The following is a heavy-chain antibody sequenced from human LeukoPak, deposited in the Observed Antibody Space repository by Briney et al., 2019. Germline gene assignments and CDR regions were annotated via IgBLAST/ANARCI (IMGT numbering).Heavy chain of an antibody. CDR3: ARDRKAVAGIDY. CDR2: IWYEGSNK. Sequence: GRSLRLSCAASGFTFSSYGMHWVRQAPGKGLEWVAVIWYEGSNKYYADSVKGRFAISRDNSKNTLYLQMNSLRAEDTAVYYCARDRKAVAGIDYWGQGTLVTVSS. CDR1: GFTFSSYG. V-gene: IGHV3-33*01. D-gene: IGHD6-19*01. J-gene: IGHJ4*02.